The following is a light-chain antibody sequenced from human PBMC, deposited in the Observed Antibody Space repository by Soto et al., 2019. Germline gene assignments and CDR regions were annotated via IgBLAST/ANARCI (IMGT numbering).Light chain of an antibody. CDR2: EGS. CDR1: SSDVGSYNL. J-gene: IGLJ1*01. CDR3: CSYAGSSTPYV. V-gene: IGLV2-23*01. Sequence: QPALTQPASVSGSPGQSITISCTGTSSDVGSYNLVSWYQQHPGKAPKLMIYEGSKRPSGVSNRFSGSKSGKTASLTISGLQAEDEADYYCCSYAGSSTPYVFGTGTKVTVL.